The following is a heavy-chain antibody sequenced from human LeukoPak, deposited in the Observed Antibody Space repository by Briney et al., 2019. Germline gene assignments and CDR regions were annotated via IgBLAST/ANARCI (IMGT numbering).Heavy chain of an antibody. Sequence: PSQTLSLTCSVSGDSISSGDYYWNWIRQPPGKGLEWIGYIYYSGSTSDNPSLKSRVTISVDTSKNQFSLKLSSVTAADTAVYYCVRDAGHQLSRRNYYAMDVWGQGTTVTVSS. CDR1: GDSISSGDYY. CDR3: VRDAGHQLSRRNYYAMDV. D-gene: IGHD1-1*01. J-gene: IGHJ6*02. CDR2: IYYSGST. V-gene: IGHV4-30-4*01.